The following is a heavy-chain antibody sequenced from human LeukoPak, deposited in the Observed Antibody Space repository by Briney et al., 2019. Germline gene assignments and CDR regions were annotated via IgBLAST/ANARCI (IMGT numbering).Heavy chain of an antibody. CDR2: INTDTGIP. CDR1: GYTFTSYG. Sequence: GASVKVSCKASGYTFTSYGISWVRQAPGQGLEWMGWINTDTGIPTYAQGLTGRFVFSLDTSVSTAYLQISSLKAEDAAVYYCARDLGIVREQNYYYYTMDVWGQGTTVTVSS. CDR3: ARDLGIVREQNYYYYTMDV. D-gene: IGHD3-10*01. V-gene: IGHV7-4-1*02. J-gene: IGHJ6*02.